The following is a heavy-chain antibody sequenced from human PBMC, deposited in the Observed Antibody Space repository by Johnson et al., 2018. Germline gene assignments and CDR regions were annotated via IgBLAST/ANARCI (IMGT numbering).Heavy chain of an antibody. CDR3: ARAPSCYYDSTGRGLSFQH. J-gene: IGHJ1*01. Sequence: VQLVQSGGGVVQPGRSLRLSCAASGFTFSSYGMHWVRQAPGKGLEWVSAIGPAGDTYYPDSVKGRFTISRENAQNSLYLQMNSLRAGDTAVYYCARAPSCYYDSTGRGLSFQHWGQGTLVTVSS. D-gene: IGHD3-22*01. V-gene: IGHV3-13*01. CDR1: GFTFSSYG. CDR2: IGPAGDT.